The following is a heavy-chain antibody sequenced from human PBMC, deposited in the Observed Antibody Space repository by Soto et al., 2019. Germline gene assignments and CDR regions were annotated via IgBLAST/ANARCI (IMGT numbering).Heavy chain of an antibody. Sequence: PGGSLRLSCAASGFTFDDYAMHWVRQAPGKGLEWVSGISWNSGSIGYADSVKGRFTISRDNAKNSLYLQMNCLRAEDTALYYCAKEDADYWGQGTLVTVSS. J-gene: IGHJ4*02. V-gene: IGHV3-9*01. CDR1: GFTFDDYA. CDR3: AKEDADY. CDR2: ISWNSGSI.